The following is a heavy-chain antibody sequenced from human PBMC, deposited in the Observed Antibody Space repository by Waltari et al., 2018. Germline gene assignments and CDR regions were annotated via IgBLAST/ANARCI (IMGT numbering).Heavy chain of an antibody. D-gene: IGHD2-15*01. Sequence: QVQLVQSGTEVKKPGASGRVSCKAAGYTFIDHYIHWVRQAPGQGLEWMGWMNPNSGGTNYAQKFQGRVTMTRDTSTSTAYMELTRMTSDDTAIYYCARDGGFDFWGQGSLVTVSS. J-gene: IGHJ4*02. CDR2: MNPNSGGT. CDR1: GYTFIDHY. CDR3: ARDGGFDF. V-gene: IGHV1-2*02.